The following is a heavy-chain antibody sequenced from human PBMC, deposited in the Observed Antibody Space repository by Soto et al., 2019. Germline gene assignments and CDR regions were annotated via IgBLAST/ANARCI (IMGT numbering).Heavy chain of an antibody. V-gene: IGHV5-51*01. CDR2: INPRDSET. J-gene: IGHJ4*02. CDR3: AKDNEVWITAMAYFDY. CDR1: GYGFTSYW. D-gene: IGHD5-18*01. Sequence: GEFLKISCKGSGYGFTSYWSGWVRQLPGEGLEWMGIINPRDSETRYSLSFQGRFTISRDNSKNTLYLQMNSLRAEDTAVYYCAKDNEVWITAMAYFDYWGQGTLVTVSS.